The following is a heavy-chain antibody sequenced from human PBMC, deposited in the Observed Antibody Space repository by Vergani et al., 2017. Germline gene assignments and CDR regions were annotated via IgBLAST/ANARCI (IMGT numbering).Heavy chain of an antibody. Sequence: EVQLVESGGGLVKPGGSLRLSCAASGFTFSNAWMSWVRQAPGKGLEWVGRIRKSANSYTTEYAASVKGRFTISRDDSKNSLYLQMNSLKTEDTAVYYCSRLGETRSFDYWGQGTLVTVSS. CDR2: IRKSANSYTT. J-gene: IGHJ4*02. CDR1: GFTFSNAW. D-gene: IGHD3-16*01. V-gene: IGHV3-72*01. CDR3: SRLGETRSFDY.